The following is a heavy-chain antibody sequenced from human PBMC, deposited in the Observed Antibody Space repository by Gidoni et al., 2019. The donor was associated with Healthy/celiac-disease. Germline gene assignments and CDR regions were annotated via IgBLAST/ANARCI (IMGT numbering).Heavy chain of an antibody. Sequence: EVQLLESGGGLVQPGGSLRLSCAASGFTFSSYAMSWVRQDPGKGLEWVSAISGSGGSTYYADAVKGRFTISRDNSKNTLYLQMNSLRAEDTAVYYCANGVAATPTPDYYYYGMDVWGQGTTVTVA. J-gene: IGHJ6*02. D-gene: IGHD3-10*01. CDR2: ISGSGGST. V-gene: IGHV3-23*01. CDR1: GFTFSSYA. CDR3: ANGVAATPTPDYYYYGMDV.